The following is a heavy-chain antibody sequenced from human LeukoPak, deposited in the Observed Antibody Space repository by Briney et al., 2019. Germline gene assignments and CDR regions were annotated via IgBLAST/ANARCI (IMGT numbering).Heavy chain of an antibody. Sequence: QPGGSLRLSCAASGFTVSSNYMSWVRQAPGKGLEWVSVIYSGGSTYYADSVKGRFTISRGNSKNTLYLQMNSLRAEDTAVYYCAKVSGSMVRPKFDYWGQGTLVTVSS. CDR3: AKVSGSMVRPKFDY. CDR1: GFTVSSNY. V-gene: IGHV3-53*01. CDR2: IYSGGST. D-gene: IGHD3-10*01. J-gene: IGHJ4*02.